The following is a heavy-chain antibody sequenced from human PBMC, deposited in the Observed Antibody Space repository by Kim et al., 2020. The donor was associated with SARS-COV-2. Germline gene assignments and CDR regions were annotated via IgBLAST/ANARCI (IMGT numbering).Heavy chain of an antibody. V-gene: IGHV1-18*01. CDR2: ISAYNGNT. CDR3: ARGLMNAGYSGYDLNH. Sequence: ASVKVSCKASGYTFTSYGISWVRQAPGQGLEWMGWISAYNGNTNYAQKVQGRVTMTTDTSTSTAYMELRSLRSDDTAVYYCARGLMNAGYSGYDLNHWGQGTLVTVSS. CDR1: GYTFTSYG. D-gene: IGHD5-12*01. J-gene: IGHJ5*02.